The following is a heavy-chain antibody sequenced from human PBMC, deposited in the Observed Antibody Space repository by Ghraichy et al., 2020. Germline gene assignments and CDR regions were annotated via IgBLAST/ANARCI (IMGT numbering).Heavy chain of an antibody. D-gene: IGHD2-8*01. Sequence: SETLSLTCAVYGGSFSGYYWSWIRQPPGKGLEWIGESNHSGSTNYNPSLKRRVTISVDTSKNQFSLQLSSVTAADTAVYYCASHTNVAAAWGQGTLVTVSS. J-gene: IGHJ5*02. CDR3: ASHTNVAAA. V-gene: IGHV4-34*01. CDR1: GGSFSGYY. CDR2: SNHSGST.